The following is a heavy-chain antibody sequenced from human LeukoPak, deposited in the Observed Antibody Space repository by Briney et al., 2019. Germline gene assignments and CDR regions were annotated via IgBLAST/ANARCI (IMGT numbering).Heavy chain of an antibody. V-gene: IGHV1-69*06. J-gene: IGHJ6*03. CDR3: ARGPIVVVPAAMRADYYYYMDV. CDR1: GYTFTSYA. Sequence: ASVKVSCKASGYTFTSYAISWVRQAPGQGLEWMGGIIPIFGTANYAQKFQGRVTITADKSTSTAYMELSSLRSEDTAVYYCARGPIVVVPAAMRADYYYYMDVWGKGTTVTVSS. D-gene: IGHD2-2*01. CDR2: IIPIFGTA.